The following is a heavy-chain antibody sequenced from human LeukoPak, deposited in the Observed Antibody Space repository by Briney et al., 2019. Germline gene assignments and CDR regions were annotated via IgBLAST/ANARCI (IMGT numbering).Heavy chain of an antibody. CDR3: AKGHRITMVRGARFDY. D-gene: IGHD3-10*01. V-gene: IGHV3-23*01. J-gene: IGHJ4*02. CDR2: ISGSGGST. Sequence: QPGGSLRLSCAASGFTFSSYAMSWVRQAPGKGLEWVSAISGSGGSTYYADSVKGRFTISRDNSKNTLYLQMNSLRAEDTAVYCCAKGHRITMVRGARFDYWGQGTLVTVSS. CDR1: GFTFSSYA.